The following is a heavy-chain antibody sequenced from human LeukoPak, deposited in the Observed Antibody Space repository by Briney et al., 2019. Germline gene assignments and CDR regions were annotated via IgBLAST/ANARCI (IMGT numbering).Heavy chain of an antibody. V-gene: IGHV3-53*01. CDR2: LYTGGNT. D-gene: IGHD3-10*01. CDR3: AREGTLGRQYFDL. CDR1: GFTVSTNY. Sequence: GGSLRLSCAASGFTVSTNYMTWVRQAPGKGLEWVSVLYTGGNTYYADSVKGRFTISRDNSKNTLYLQMNSLRVEDTAMYYCAREGTLGRQYFDLWGRGALVTVSS. J-gene: IGHJ2*01.